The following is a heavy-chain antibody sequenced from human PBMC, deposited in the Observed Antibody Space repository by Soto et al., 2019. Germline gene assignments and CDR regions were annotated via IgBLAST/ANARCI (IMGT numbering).Heavy chain of an antibody. J-gene: IGHJ4*02. D-gene: IGHD5-18*01. CDR3: AVLVDTHGDGSTVRDFDY. Sequence: QVQLVQSGAEVKKPGSSVKVSCKASGGTFSSYAISWVRQAPGQGIEWMGGIIPIFGTANYAQKFQGRVTITADKSTSTAYMELSSLRSEDTAVYYCAVLVDTHGDGSTVRDFDYWGQGTLVTVSS. CDR1: GGTFSSYA. V-gene: IGHV1-69*06. CDR2: IIPIFGTA.